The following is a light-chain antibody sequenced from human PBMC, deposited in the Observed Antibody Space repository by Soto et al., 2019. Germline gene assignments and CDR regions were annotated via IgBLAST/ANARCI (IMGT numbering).Light chain of an antibody. CDR3: QHLNNYPPYT. J-gene: IGKJ2*01. Sequence: DIQLTQSPSFLSASVGDRVTITCRASQGISSDLAWYQQKPGKAHKLLIYAASTLQSGVPSRFSGSGSGTEFTLTISSLQPEDLATYCCQHLNNYPPYTFGQGTKLEIK. CDR1: QGISSD. V-gene: IGKV1-9*01. CDR2: AAS.